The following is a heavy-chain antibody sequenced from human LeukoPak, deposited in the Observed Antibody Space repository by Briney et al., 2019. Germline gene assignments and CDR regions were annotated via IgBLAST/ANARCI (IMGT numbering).Heavy chain of an antibody. V-gene: IGHV1-8*01. CDR1: GYTFTSYD. Sequence: ASVKVSCKASGYTFTSYDINWVRQATGQGLEWMGWMNPNSGNTGYAQKFQGRVTMTRNTSISTAYMELSSLRSEDTAVYYCARGISGYYGSQGAFHIWGQGTMVTVSS. CDR3: ARGISGYYGSQGAFHI. J-gene: IGHJ3*02. CDR2: MNPNSGNT. D-gene: IGHD3-10*01.